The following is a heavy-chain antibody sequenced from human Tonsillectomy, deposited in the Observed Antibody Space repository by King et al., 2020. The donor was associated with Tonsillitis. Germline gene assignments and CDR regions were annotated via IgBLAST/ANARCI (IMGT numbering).Heavy chain of an antibody. D-gene: IGHD2-2*01. Sequence: QVQLVESGGGVVQPGGSLRLSCAASGFTVSTYGMHWVRQAPGKGLEWVAFIRYDGSNQYYTDSVKGRFAISRDNSKNTLYLQMKSLRVEDTAVYYCAKMYCGSSRCYDYYYYNGMDVWGQGTTVTVSS. J-gene: IGHJ6*02. V-gene: IGHV3-30*02. CDR2: IRYDGSNQ. CDR1: GFTVSTYG. CDR3: AKMYCGSSRCYDYYYYNGMDV.